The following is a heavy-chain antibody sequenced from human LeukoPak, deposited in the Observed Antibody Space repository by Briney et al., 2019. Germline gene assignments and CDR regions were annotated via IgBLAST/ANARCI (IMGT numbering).Heavy chain of an antibody. CDR2: IRYDGSNR. V-gene: IGHV3-30*02. CDR3: AKGATYGDYTAFDY. Sequence: PGGSLRLSCAASGFTFSSYGMHWVRQAPGKGLEWVAFIRYDGSNRYYADSVKGRSTIYRDNSKNTVYLQMNSLRAEDTAVYYCAKGATYGDYTAFDYWGQGALVTVSS. CDR1: GFTFSSYG. J-gene: IGHJ4*02. D-gene: IGHD4-17*01.